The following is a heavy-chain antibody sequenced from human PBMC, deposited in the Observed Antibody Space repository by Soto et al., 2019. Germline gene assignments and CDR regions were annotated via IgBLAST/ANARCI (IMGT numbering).Heavy chain of an antibody. CDR3: AADYSTVVAATGYYYYMDV. J-gene: IGHJ6*03. CDR2: IVVGSGNT. V-gene: IGHV1-58*02. CDR1: GFTFTSPA. Sequence: GASVKVSCKASGFTFTSPAMQWVRQARGQRLEWIGWIVVGSGNTNYAQKFQERVTITRDMSTSTAYMELSSLRSEDTAVYYCAADYSTVVAATGYYYYMDVWGKGTTVTVSS. D-gene: IGHD2-15*01.